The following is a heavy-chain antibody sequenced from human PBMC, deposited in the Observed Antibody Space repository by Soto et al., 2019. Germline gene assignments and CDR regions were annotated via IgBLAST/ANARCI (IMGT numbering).Heavy chain of an antibody. CDR1: GFTFSSYA. J-gene: IGHJ4*02. CDR2: ICGSGGAT. V-gene: IGHV3-23*01. CDR3: ANGSGGNCYSHFDY. Sequence: EVQLLESGGGLVQPGGSLRLSCAASGFTFSSYAMSWVRQAPGKGLEWVSAICGSGGATYYTDAVKGRFTISRDNSKNTLHLQMNNLRAEETAIYYCANGSGGNCYSHFDYCGQGTLVTVSS. D-gene: IGHD2-15*01.